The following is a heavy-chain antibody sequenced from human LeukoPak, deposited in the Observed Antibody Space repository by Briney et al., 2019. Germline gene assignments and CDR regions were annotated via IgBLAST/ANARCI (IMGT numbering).Heavy chain of an antibody. J-gene: IGHJ3*02. D-gene: IGHD3-22*01. CDR2: IVYDGSDK. CDR1: GFTFSSYG. Sequence: PGGSLRLSCAASGFTFSSYGMHWVRQAPGKGLEWVAFIVYDGSDKYYADSVKGRFTISRDNSKNTLHLQMNSLRAEDTAVYYCAVPYYYDSSGYHDAFDIWGQGTMVTVSS. CDR3: AVPYYYDSSGYHDAFDI. V-gene: IGHV3-30*02.